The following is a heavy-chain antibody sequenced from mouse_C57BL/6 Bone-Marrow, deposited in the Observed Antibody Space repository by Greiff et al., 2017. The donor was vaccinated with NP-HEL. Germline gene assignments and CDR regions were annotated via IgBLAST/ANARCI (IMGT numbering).Heavy chain of an antibody. CDR3: ARDWDSVDY. CDR1: GFTFSSYG. CDR2: ISSGGSYT. J-gene: IGHJ2*01. V-gene: IGHV5-6*01. D-gene: IGHD3-3*01. Sequence: EVKLMESGGDLVKPGGSLKLSCAASGFTFSSYGMSWFRQTPDKRLEWVATISSGGSYTYYPDSVKGRFTISRDNAKNTLYLQMSSLKSEDTAMYYCARDWDSVDYWGQGTTLTVSS.